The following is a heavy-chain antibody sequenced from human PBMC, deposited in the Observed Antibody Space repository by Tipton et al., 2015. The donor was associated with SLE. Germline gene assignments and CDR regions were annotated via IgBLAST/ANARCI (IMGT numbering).Heavy chain of an antibody. CDR1: GFTFSSYA. CDR3: ARIGYYDFWSGYSPDAFDI. Sequence: SLRLSCAASGFTFSSYAMHWVRQAPGKGLEWVAVIPYDGSNKYYADSVKGRFTISRDNAKNSLYLQMNSLRAEDTAVYYCARIGYYDFWSGYSPDAFDIWGQGTMVTVSS. J-gene: IGHJ3*02. V-gene: IGHV3-30-3*01. D-gene: IGHD3-3*01. CDR2: IPYDGSNK.